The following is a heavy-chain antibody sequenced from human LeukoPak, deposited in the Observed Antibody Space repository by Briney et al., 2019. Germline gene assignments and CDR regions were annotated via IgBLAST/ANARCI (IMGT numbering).Heavy chain of an antibody. CDR3: ARMGGSSWYFDY. D-gene: IGHD6-13*01. CDR2: ISSSSSYI. Sequence: GGSLRLSCAASGFTFSSYSTNWVRQAPGKGLEWVSSISSSSSYIYYADSVKGRFTISRDNAKNSLYLQMNSLRAEDTAVYYCARMGGSSWYFDYWGQGTLVTVSS. J-gene: IGHJ4*02. CDR1: GFTFSSYS. V-gene: IGHV3-21*01.